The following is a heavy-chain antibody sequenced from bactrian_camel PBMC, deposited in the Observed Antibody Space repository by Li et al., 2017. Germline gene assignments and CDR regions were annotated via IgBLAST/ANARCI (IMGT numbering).Heavy chain of an antibody. J-gene: IGHJ4*01. CDR3: AAPSRCWTLRYLASSGGY. V-gene: IGHV3S54*01. CDR1: GYTNC. Sequence: VQLVESGGGSVQTGGSLRLACVVSGYTNCMAWFRQAPGEEREAVASIGVPNDSPIYNDFAKGRFTISLDKAKKILYLQMDSLEVNDTAMYYCAAPSRCWTLRYLASSGGYRGQGTQVTVS. D-gene: IGHD3*01. CDR2: IGVPNDSP.